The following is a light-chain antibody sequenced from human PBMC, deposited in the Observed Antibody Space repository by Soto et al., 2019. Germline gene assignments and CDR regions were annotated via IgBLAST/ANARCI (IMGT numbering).Light chain of an antibody. CDR3: QQYYSYPLT. CDR1: QGTISY. CDR2: AAS. V-gene: IGKV1-9*01. J-gene: IGKJ4*01. Sequence: DIQLTQSPSFLSASVGDKVTITCRASQGTISYLAWYQQKPGKAPELLIYAASTLQSGVQSRFSGSGSGTEFTLTISSLQPEDFATYFCQQYYSYPLTFGGGTKVEIK.